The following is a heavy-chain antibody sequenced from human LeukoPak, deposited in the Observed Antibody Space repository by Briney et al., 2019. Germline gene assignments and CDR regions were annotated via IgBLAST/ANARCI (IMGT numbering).Heavy chain of an antibody. CDR1: GGSISNYY. CDR2: IYSSGST. J-gene: IGHJ4*02. V-gene: IGHV4-59*01. D-gene: IGHD6-13*01. Sequence: SETLSLTCTVSGGSISNYYWSWIRQPPGKGLEWIGYIYSSGSTNYNPSLKSRVAISVDTSKNHFSLKLTSVTAADTAVYYCTRLAAAAFDYWGQGNLVTVSS. CDR3: TRLAAAAFDY.